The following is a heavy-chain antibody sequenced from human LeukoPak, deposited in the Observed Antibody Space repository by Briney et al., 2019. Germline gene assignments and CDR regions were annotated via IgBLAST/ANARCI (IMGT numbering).Heavy chain of an antibody. J-gene: IGHJ4*02. CDR2: IYSGGNI. Sequence: GGSLRLSCAASGFTVSSTYMSWVRQAPGKGLEWVSVIYSGGNIYYIDSVKGRFTISRDTSKNTLYLQMNSLRVEDTAVYFCASRHCSGGGCYFAGADPFDYWGQGTLVTVSS. CDR3: ASRHCSGGGCYFAGADPFDY. D-gene: IGHD2-15*01. CDR1: GFTVSSTY. V-gene: IGHV3-53*01.